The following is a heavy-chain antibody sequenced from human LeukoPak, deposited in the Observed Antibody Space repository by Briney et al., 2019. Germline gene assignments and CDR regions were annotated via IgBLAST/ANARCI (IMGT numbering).Heavy chain of an antibody. CDR2: IYFSGST. J-gene: IGHJ4*02. CDR1: GASINNYW. D-gene: IGHD6-19*01. CDR3: AREMRSSGLYYFDY. Sequence: PSETLSLTCTVSGASINNYWWSWLRQPPGKGLEWIGYIYFSGSTSYNPSLKSRVTISLDTSKNQSSLKLTSVTAADTAVYYCAREMRSSGLYYFDYWGRGALVTVSS. V-gene: IGHV4-59*01.